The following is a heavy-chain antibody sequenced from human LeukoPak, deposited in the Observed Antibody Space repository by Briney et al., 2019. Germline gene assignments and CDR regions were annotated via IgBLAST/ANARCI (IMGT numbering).Heavy chain of an antibody. CDR2: ISSSSSTI. J-gene: IGHJ4*02. CDR1: GFTFSSYS. V-gene: IGHV3-48*01. CDR3: ARERGSSWPLIDY. Sequence: GGSLRLSCAASGFTFSSYSMNWVRQAPGKGLEWVSYISSSSSTIYYADSVKGRFTISRDNAKNSLYLQMNSLRAEDTAVYYCARERGSSWPLIDYWGQGTLVTVSS. D-gene: IGHD6-13*01.